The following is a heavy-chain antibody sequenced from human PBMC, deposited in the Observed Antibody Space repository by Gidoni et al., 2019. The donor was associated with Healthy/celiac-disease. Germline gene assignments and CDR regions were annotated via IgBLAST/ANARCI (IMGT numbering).Heavy chain of an antibody. Sequence: EVQLVESGGGLVKPGGSLRLSCAASGFTFSSYSMNWVRQAPGKGLEWVSSISSSSSYIYYADSVKGRFTISRDNAKNSLYLQMNSLRAEDTAVYYCARVRVRLELLDYWGQGTLVTVSS. CDR2: ISSSSSYI. CDR3: ARVRVRLELLDY. V-gene: IGHV3-21*01. CDR1: GFTFSSYS. D-gene: IGHD1-7*01. J-gene: IGHJ4*02.